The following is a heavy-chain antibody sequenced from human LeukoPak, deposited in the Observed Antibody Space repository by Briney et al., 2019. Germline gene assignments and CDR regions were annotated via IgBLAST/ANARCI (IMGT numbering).Heavy chain of an antibody. CDR3: ARDPPPPLRFLEWLPGGYYYYMDV. CDR2: ISAYNGNT. J-gene: IGHJ6*03. D-gene: IGHD3-3*01. CDR1: GGTFSSYA. V-gene: IGHV1-18*01. Sequence: ASVKVSCKASGGTFSSYAISWVRQAPGQGLEWMGWISAYNGNTNYAQKLQGRVTMTTDTSTSTAYMELRSLRSDDTAVYYCARDPPPPLRFLEWLPGGYYYYMDVWGKGTTVTVSS.